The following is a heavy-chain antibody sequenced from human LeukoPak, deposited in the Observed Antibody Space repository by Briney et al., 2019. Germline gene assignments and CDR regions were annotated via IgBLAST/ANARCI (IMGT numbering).Heavy chain of an antibody. CDR3: ARGNNWNYLFDY. CDR2: ISYDGSNK. D-gene: IGHD1-7*01. CDR1: GFTFSSYA. J-gene: IGHJ4*02. Sequence: GGSLRLSCAASGFTFSSYAMHWVRQAPGKGLEWVAVISYDGSNKYYADSVKGRFTISRDNSKNTLYLQMNSLRAEDTAVYYCARGNNWNYLFDYWGQGTLVTVSS. V-gene: IGHV3-30-3*01.